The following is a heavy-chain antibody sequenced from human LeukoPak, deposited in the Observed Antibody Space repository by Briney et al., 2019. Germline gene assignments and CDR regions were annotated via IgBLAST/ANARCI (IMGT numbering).Heavy chain of an antibody. CDR2: IKSKIDGGAT. CDR3: TDLVDC. CDR1: GFIFSNAW. V-gene: IGHV3-15*01. Sequence: PGGSLRLSCAASGFIFSNAWMSWVRQAPGKGLEWVGRIKSKIDGGATDYAAPVQGRFTVSRDDSKNTLYLQINSLKVEDTAVYYCTDLVDCWGQGTLVTVSS. J-gene: IGHJ4*02.